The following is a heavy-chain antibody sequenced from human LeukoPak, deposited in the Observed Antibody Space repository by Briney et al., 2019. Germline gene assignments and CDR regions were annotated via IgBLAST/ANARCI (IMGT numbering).Heavy chain of an antibody. CDR1: GFTFSSYS. CDR2: ISSSSSTI. J-gene: IGHJ2*01. V-gene: IGHV3-48*01. D-gene: IGHD3-22*01. Sequence: GGSLRLSCAASGFTFSSYSMNWVRQAPGKGLEWVSYISSSSSTIYYADSVKGRFTISRDNAKNSLYLQMDSLRAEDTAVYYCARDLVTMIVKDWYFDLWGRGTLITVSS. CDR3: ARDLVTMIVKDWYFDL.